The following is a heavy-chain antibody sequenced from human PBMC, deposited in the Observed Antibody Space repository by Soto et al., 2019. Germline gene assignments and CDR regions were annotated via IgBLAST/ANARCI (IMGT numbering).Heavy chain of an antibody. D-gene: IGHD6-13*01. Sequence: SETLSLTCTVSGGSISSYYWSWIRQPPGKGLEWIGYIYYSGSTNYNPSLKSRVTISVDTSKNQFSLKLSSVTAADTAVYYCARSRGSSWTRGPFDYWGQGTLVTVSS. V-gene: IGHV4-59*08. CDR2: IYYSGST. CDR3: ARSRGSSWTRGPFDY. J-gene: IGHJ4*02. CDR1: GGSISSYY.